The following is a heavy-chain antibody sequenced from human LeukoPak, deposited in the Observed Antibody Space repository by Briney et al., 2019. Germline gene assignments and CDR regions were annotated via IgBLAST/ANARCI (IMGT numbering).Heavy chain of an antibody. CDR3: AKADSSGYYYVPFDY. Sequence: GGSLRLSCAASGFTFDDYAMHWVRQAPGKGLEWVSGISWNSGSIGYADSVKGRFTISRDNAKNSLYLQMNSLRAEDTALYYCAKADSSGYYYVPFDYWGQGTLVTVSS. J-gene: IGHJ4*02. CDR1: GFTFDDYA. D-gene: IGHD3-22*01. V-gene: IGHV3-9*01. CDR2: ISWNSGSI.